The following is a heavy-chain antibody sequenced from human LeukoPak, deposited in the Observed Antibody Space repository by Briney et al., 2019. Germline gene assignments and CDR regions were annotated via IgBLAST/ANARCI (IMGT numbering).Heavy chain of an antibody. CDR3: ARGVEPLAANTLAY. CDR1: GFTVITND. J-gene: IGHJ4*02. CDR2: LYSDGNT. Sequence: PGGSLRLSCAASGFTVITNDMTWVRQAPGKGLEWVSVLYSDGNTKYADSVQGRFTISRDNSKNTLNLEMNSLSPDDTAVYYCARGVEPLAANTLAYWGQGTLVTVSP. D-gene: IGHD1-14*01. V-gene: IGHV3-53*01.